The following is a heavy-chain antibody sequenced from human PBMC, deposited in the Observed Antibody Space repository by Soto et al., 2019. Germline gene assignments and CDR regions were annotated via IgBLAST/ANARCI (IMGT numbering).Heavy chain of an antibody. CDR1: GYTFTSYA. D-gene: IGHD3-3*01. J-gene: IGHJ6*02. V-gene: IGHV1-3*01. Sequence: ASVKVSCKASGYTFTSYAMLWVRQAPGQRLEWMGWINAGNGNTKYSQKFQGRVTITRDTSASTAYMELSSLRSEDTAVYYCARVKGLFGIVGLRVVEWSPYYYYVMDVWGQGTTVTVSS. CDR2: INAGNGNT. CDR3: ARVKGLFGIVGLRVVEWSPYYYYVMDV.